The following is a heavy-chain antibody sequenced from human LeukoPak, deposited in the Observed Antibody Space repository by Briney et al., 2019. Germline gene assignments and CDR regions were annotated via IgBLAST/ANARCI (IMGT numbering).Heavy chain of an antibody. V-gene: IGHV4-30-2*01. CDR2: IYHSGRT. CDR1: GGSISSGGYS. Sequence: SETLSLTCAVSGGSISSGGYSWSWIRQPPGTGLEWLGYIYHSGRTYYNPSLKSRVTISVDRSKNQFSLKLSSVTAADTAVYYCARGTYYYDSSGFQHWGQGTLVTVSS. J-gene: IGHJ1*01. CDR3: ARGTYYYDSSGFQH. D-gene: IGHD3-22*01.